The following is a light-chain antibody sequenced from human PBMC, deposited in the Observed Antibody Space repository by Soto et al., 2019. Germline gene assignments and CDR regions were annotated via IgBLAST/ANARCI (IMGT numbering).Light chain of an antibody. CDR2: DTS. Sequence: EIVFTRSPVTLSLSPGERATLPCRASQTLSNSFIAWYQQKPGQAPRLLIYDTSSRATGVPDRYSASGSGTDFTLTISRLEPEDFAVFFCQQYGTSEIIFGQGTRLEIK. CDR3: QQYGTSEII. CDR1: QTLSNSF. V-gene: IGKV3-20*01. J-gene: IGKJ5*01.